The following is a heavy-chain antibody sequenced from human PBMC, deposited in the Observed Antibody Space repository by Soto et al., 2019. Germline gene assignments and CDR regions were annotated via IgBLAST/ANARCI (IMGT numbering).Heavy chain of an antibody. CDR3: ARGIGYCSSINCYSSRRLRFDS. Sequence: QVQLQQWGAGLLKPSETLSLTCAVYGGSFSGYYWTWIRQSPEKGLEWIGEVNHSGTTYYNTSLKTRVTISVHTPKNQFSLKMSSVTAADTAVYYCARGIGYCSSINCYSSRRLRFDSWGQGTLVTVSS. CDR1: GGSFSGYY. D-gene: IGHD2-2*01. CDR2: VNHSGTT. J-gene: IGHJ4*02. V-gene: IGHV4-34*01.